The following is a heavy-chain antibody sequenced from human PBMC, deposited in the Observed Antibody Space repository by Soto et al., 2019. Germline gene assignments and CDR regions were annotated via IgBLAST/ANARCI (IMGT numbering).Heavy chain of an antibody. CDR2: IYTRGST. D-gene: IGHD6-13*01. Sequence: QVQLQESGPGLVKPSETLSLTCTVSGGSISSYYWCWIRQPAGKGLEWIGRIYTRGSTNYNPSLKSRVTMSVDTSKNQFSLKLSSVTAADTAVYYCARDSHSRYVLSNWFDPWGQGTLVTVSS. J-gene: IGHJ5*02. CDR1: GGSISSYY. CDR3: ARDSHSRYVLSNWFDP. V-gene: IGHV4-4*07.